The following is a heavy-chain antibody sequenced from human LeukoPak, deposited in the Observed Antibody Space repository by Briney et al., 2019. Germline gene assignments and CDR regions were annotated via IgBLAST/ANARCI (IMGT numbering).Heavy chain of an antibody. V-gene: IGHV4-30-2*01. Sequence: SQTLSLTCAVSGGSISSGGYSWSWIRQPPGKGLEWIGYIYHSGSTYYNPSLKSRVTISVDRSKNQFSLKLSSVTAADTAVCYCARASIWFGELSAFDYWGQGTLVTVSS. J-gene: IGHJ4*02. CDR3: ARASIWFGELSAFDY. D-gene: IGHD3-10*01. CDR2: IYHSGST. CDR1: GGSISSGGYS.